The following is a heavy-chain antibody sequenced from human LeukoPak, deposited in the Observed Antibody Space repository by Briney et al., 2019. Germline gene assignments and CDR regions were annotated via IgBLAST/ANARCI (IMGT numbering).Heavy chain of an antibody. CDR2: IYYSGST. CDR3: ARDRSSGWQGAFDM. Sequence: SETLSLTCTVSGGSISSYYWSWIRQPPGKGLEWIGYIYYSGSTNYNPSLKSRVTISVDTSKNQFSQKLSSVTAADTAVYYCARDRSSGWQGAFDMWGQGTKVTVSS. J-gene: IGHJ3*02. D-gene: IGHD6-19*01. V-gene: IGHV4-59*01. CDR1: GGSISSYY.